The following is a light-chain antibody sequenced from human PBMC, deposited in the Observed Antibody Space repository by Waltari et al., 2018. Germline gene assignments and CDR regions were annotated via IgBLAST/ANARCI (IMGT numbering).Light chain of an antibody. CDR2: DAS. CDR3: QQHDHLPFT. Sequence: DIQMTQSPSSLSASVGDGVTITCQASQDIANYLNWYQQKPGKAPKLLVYDASNLHSGVPSRFSGSGSGTHFTFPITGLQPEDIATYYCQQHDHLPFTFGPGTKVDIK. V-gene: IGKV1-33*01. J-gene: IGKJ3*01. CDR1: QDIANY.